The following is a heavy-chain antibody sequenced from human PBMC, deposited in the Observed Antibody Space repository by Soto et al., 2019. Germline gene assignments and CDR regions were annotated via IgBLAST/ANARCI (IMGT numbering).Heavy chain of an antibody. D-gene: IGHD1-1*01. V-gene: IGHV4-4*07. CDR1: GASISGFY. CDR3: VRDGTKTLRDWFDP. CDR2: IYATGTT. Sequence: KTSETLSLTCTVSGASISGFYWSWILKSAGKGLEWIGRIYATGTTDYNPSLKSRVMMSVDTSKKQFSLKLRSVTAADTAVYYCVRDGTKTLRDWFDPWGQGISVTVSS. J-gene: IGHJ5*02.